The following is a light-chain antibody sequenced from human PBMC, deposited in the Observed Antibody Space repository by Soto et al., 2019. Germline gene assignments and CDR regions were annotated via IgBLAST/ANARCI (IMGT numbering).Light chain of an antibody. CDR1: SSDIGAYNY. V-gene: IGLV2-14*03. J-gene: IGLJ1*01. CDR3: SLYSNTITRV. CDR2: DVS. Sequence: QSALTQSDSVSGSPGQSITISCIGTSSDIGAYNYASWYQQHPGKAPKLIIYDVSNRPSGVSNRFSGSKSGYTASLTISGLQAEDEADYYCSLYSNTITRVFGTGTKVTVL.